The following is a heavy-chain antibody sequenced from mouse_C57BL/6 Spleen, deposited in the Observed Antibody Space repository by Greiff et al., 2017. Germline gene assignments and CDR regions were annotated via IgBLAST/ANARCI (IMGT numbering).Heavy chain of an antibody. J-gene: IGHJ1*03. CDR1: GYAFSSYW. CDR2: IYPGDGDT. V-gene: IGHV1-80*01. D-gene: IGHD1-2*01. Sequence: VQLKESGAELVKPGASVKISCKASGYAFSSYWMNWVKQRPGKGLEWIGQIYPGDGDTNYNGKFKGKATLTADKSSSTAYMQLSSLTSEDSAVXFCARPITTAYWYFDGWGTGTTVTVSS. CDR3: ARPITTAYWYFDG.